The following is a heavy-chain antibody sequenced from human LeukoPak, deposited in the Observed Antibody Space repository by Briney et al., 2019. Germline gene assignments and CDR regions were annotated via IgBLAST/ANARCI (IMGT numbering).Heavy chain of an antibody. CDR2: IKQDGSEK. CDR1: GFTFSNYW. Sequence: GGSLRLSCAASGFTFSNYWMSWVRQAPGKGLEWVANIKQDGSEKYYVDSVKGRFTISRDNAKNSLYLQMNSLKTEDTAVYYCTTDRVGYYGSGSYFADYWGQGTLVTVSS. D-gene: IGHD3-10*01. CDR3: TTDRVGYYGSGSYFADY. J-gene: IGHJ4*02. V-gene: IGHV3-7*05.